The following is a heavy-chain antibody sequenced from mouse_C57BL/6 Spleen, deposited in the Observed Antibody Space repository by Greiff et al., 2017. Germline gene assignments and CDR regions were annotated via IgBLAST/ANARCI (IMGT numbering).Heavy chain of an antibody. V-gene: IGHV1-81*01. CDR3: AITTVVAHFDY. Sequence: VQLQQSGAELARPGASVKLSCKASGYTFTSYGISWVKQRTGQGLEWIGEIYPRSGNTYYNEKFKGKATLTADKSSSTAYMELRSLTSEDSAVYFCAITTVVAHFDYWGQGTTLTVSS. J-gene: IGHJ2*01. D-gene: IGHD1-1*01. CDR1: GYTFTSYG. CDR2: IYPRSGNT.